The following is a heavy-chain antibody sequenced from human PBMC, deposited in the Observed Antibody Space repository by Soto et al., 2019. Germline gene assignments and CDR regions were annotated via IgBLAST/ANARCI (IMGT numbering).Heavy chain of an antibody. CDR3: TTADSSDYYDSAGFYYRCFDP. CDR2: IKTTTDGGTT. CDR1: GFTFSSVW. D-gene: IGHD3-22*01. V-gene: IGHV3-15*01. Sequence: EVLLVEAGGGLVRPGGSLKLSCAASGFTFSSVWMSWVRQAPGKGREWVGRIKTTTDGGTTDYAAPVKGRFTISRDDSRNTLSLQMNSLKTKDTAVYYCTTADSSDYYDSAGFYYRCFDPWGQGTLVTVSS. J-gene: IGHJ5*02.